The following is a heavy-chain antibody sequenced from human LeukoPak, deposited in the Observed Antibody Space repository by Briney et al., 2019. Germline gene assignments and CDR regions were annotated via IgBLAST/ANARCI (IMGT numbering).Heavy chain of an antibody. CDR1: GFTFSSYA. Sequence: GGSLRLSCAASGFTFSSYAMSWVRQAPGKGLEWVSAISGSGGSTYYADSVKGRFTISRDNSKNTLYLQMNSLRAEDTAVYYCARVKYYYDSSGLNGAKFDYWGQGTLVTVSS. J-gene: IGHJ4*02. CDR2: ISGSGGST. V-gene: IGHV3-23*01. CDR3: ARVKYYYDSSGLNGAKFDY. D-gene: IGHD3-22*01.